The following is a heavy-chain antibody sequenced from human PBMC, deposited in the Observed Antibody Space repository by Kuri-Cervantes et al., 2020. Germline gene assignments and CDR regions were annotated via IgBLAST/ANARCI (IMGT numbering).Heavy chain of an antibody. CDR1: GYTFTSYD. D-gene: IGHD2/OR15-2a*01. CDR3: ARDSSQTPLEGPGYGMDV. Sequence: ASVKVSCKASGYTFTSYDINWVRQATGQGLEWMGWMNPNSGNTGYAQKFQGRVTMTRNTSISTVYMELSSLRSEDTAVYYCARDSSQTPLEGPGYGMDVWGQGTTVTVSS. V-gene: IGHV1-8*01. J-gene: IGHJ6*02. CDR2: MNPNSGNT.